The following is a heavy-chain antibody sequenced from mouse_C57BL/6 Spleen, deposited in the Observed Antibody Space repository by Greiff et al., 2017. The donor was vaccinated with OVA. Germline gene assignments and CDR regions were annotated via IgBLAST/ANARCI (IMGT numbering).Heavy chain of an antibody. V-gene: IGHV1-69*01. D-gene: IGHD6-1*01. CDR3: ARNGVLSWFAY. CDR1: GYTFTSYW. J-gene: IGHJ3*01. Sequence: VQLQQPGAELVMPGASVKLSCKASGYTFTSYWMHWVKQKPGQGLEWIGEIDPSDSYTNYNQKFKGKSTLTVDKSSSTAYMQLSSLTSEDSAVYYCARNGVLSWFAYWGQGTLVTVSA. CDR2: IDPSDSYT.